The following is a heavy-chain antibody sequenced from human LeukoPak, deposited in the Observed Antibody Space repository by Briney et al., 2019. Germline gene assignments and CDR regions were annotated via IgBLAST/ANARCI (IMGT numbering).Heavy chain of an antibody. V-gene: IGHV1-24*01. CDR2: FDPEDGET. J-gene: IGHJ4*02. D-gene: IGHD3-22*01. Sequence: ASAKVSCKVSGYTLTELSMHWVRQAPGKGLEWMGGFDPEDGETIYAQKFQGRVTMTEDTSADTAYMELSSLRSEDTAVYYCATDTYYDSSGFDYWGQGTLVTVSS. CDR1: GYTLTELS. CDR3: ATDTYYDSSGFDY.